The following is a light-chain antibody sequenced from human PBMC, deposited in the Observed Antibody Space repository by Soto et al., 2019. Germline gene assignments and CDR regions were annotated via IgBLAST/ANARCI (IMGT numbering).Light chain of an antibody. CDR2: GAS. Sequence: EIVLTQSPCTLSLSPGERVTLSCRASQSVSNNYLAWYQQKPGQPPRLLIYGASNRASGIPDRFTGSGSGTDFTLTVSRLEPEDFAVYYCQQYGSSPLTFGQGTNVEIK. CDR3: QQYGSSPLT. J-gene: IGKJ1*01. CDR1: QSVSNNY. V-gene: IGKV3-20*01.